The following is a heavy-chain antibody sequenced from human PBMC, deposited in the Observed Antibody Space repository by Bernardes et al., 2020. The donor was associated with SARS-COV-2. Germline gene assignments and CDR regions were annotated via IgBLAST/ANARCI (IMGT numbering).Heavy chain of an antibody. Sequence: GGSLRLCCSASGFTFSNYDMNWVRQAPGKGLEWISHISSTSNTIYYADSVKGRFTISRDNAKNSVFLQMNSLTAEDTAVYYCARGRGPEKPRLIVVVTGRGSDGFDVWGQGTVVTVSS. CDR3: ARGRGPEKPRLIVVVTGRGSDGFDV. V-gene: IGHV3-48*01. D-gene: IGHD2-21*02. J-gene: IGHJ3*01. CDR2: ISSTSNTI. CDR1: GFTFSNYD.